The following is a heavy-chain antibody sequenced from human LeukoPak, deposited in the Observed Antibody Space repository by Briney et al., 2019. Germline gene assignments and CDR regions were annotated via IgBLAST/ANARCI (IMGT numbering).Heavy chain of an antibody. V-gene: IGHV4-30-4*08. CDR3: ARARSSWNFAD. CDR1: GGSISSGDYY. Sequence: PSETLSLTCTVSGGSISSGDYYWSWIRQPPGKGLEWIGYIYYSGSTYYNPSLKSRVTISVDTSKNQFSLKLSSVTAADTAVYYCARARSSWNFADWGQGTLVTVSS. J-gene: IGHJ4*02. D-gene: IGHD6-13*01. CDR2: IYYSGST.